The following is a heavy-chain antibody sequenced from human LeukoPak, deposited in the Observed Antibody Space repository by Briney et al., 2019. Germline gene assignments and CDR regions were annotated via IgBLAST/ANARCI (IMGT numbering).Heavy chain of an antibody. CDR1: GLTFSSFW. V-gene: IGHV3-23*01. J-gene: IGHJ4*02. CDR2: ISGSGGST. CDR3: AKDRGYSFDC. Sequence: GGSLRLSCAVSGLTFSSFWMSWVRQAPGKGLEWVSAISGSGGSTYYADSVRGRFTISRDNSKNTLYLQMISLRAEDTAVYYCAKDRGYSFDCWGQGALVTVSS. D-gene: IGHD3-10*01.